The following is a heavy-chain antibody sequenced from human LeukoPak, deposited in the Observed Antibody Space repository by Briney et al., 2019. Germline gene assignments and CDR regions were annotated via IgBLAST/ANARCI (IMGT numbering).Heavy chain of an antibody. CDR2: IIPIFGTA. CDR1: GGTFSSYA. V-gene: IGHV1-69*06. J-gene: IGHJ3*02. D-gene: IGHD3-16*01. Sequence: SVKVSCKASGGTFSSYAISWVRQAPGQGLEWMGGIIPIFGTANYAQKFQGRVTITADKSTSTAYMELSSLRSEDTAVYYCARGRSIMTSDAFDIWGQGTMVTVSS. CDR3: ARGRSIMTSDAFDI.